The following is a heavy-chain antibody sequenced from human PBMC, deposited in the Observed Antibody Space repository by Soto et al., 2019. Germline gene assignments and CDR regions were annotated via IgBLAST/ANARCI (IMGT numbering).Heavy chain of an antibody. CDR3: ASGASRWYPYCFDS. J-gene: IGHJ4*02. CDR2: IIPYYNTL. V-gene: IGHV1-69*01. Sequence: QAQVVQSGAEVRKPGSSVKLSCKASEGTFNSYAIAWVRQAPGQGLEWMGGIIPYYNTLNYAQKFQDRVTITAYDSPTTVYMELSSLRSDDTAVDFCASGASRWYPYCFDSWAQGTLVTVSS. CDR1: EGTFNSYA. D-gene: IGHD6-13*01.